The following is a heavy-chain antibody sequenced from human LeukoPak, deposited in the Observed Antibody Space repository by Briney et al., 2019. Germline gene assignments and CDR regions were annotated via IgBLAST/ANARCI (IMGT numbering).Heavy chain of an antibody. CDR3: ARDYYDSSGYPYYLDY. CDR1: RGTLSRYA. Sequence: SVKVSCQGFRGTLSRYAISLVRPAPGQPLEGIGRIIPVLGIANYAQKFQGRVTITADKPTSTAYMELSSLRSEDTAVYYCARDYYDSSGYPYYLDYWGQGTLVTVS. V-gene: IGHV1-69*04. CDR2: IIPVLGIA. J-gene: IGHJ4*02. D-gene: IGHD3-22*01.